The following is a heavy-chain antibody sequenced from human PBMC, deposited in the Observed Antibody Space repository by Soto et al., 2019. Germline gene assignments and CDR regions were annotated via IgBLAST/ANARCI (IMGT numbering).Heavy chain of an antibody. D-gene: IGHD2-15*01. CDR1: GFTFSSYA. CDR3: AKASGNFRPSSSPSYGMDV. Sequence: SGGSLRLSCAASGFTFSSYAMSWVRQAPGKGLEWVSAISGSGGSTYYADSVKGRFTISRDNSKNTLYLQMNSLRAEDTAVYYCAKASGNFRPSSSPSYGMDVWGQGTTVTVSS. V-gene: IGHV3-23*01. CDR2: ISGSGGST. J-gene: IGHJ6*02.